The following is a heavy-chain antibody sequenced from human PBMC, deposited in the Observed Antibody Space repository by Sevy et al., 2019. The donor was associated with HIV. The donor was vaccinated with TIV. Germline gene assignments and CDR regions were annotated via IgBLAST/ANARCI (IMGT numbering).Heavy chain of an antibody. J-gene: IGHJ6*02. CDR3: ASMSITIFGVVPYLDGMDV. Sequence: ASVKVSCKASGYTFTSYGISWVRQAPGQGLEWMGWISAYNGNTNYAQKLQGRVTMTTDTSTSTAYMELRSLGSDDTAVYYGASMSITIFGVVPYLDGMDVWGQGTTVTVSS. CDR1: GYTFTSYG. CDR2: ISAYNGNT. D-gene: IGHD3-3*01. V-gene: IGHV1-18*01.